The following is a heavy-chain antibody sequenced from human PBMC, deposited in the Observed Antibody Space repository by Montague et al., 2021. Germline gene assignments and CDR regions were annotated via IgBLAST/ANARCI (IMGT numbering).Heavy chain of an antibody. CDR1: GFTFSNYW. V-gene: IGHV3-7*01. D-gene: IGHD2-21*01. CDR2: IKQDGSEK. CDR3: ARDQGQGYCGGDCYVGLDY. Sequence: SLRLSCPASGFTFSNYWMSWVRQAPGKGLEWVANIKQDGSEKQYVDSVKGRFTISRDNAKNSLYLQMNSLRAEDTAVYFCARDQGQGYCGGDCYVGLDYWGQGTLVTVSS. J-gene: IGHJ4*02.